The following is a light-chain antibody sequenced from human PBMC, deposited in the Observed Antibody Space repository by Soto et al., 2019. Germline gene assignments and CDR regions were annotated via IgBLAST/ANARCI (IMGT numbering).Light chain of an antibody. CDR2: GAS. Sequence: EIVLTQSPGTLSLSPGESAALSCRASQSISNNFLAWYQRKPGQAPRLLIYGASYRATDTPYRISGSGSGTDFTLTITRLEPDDSAVYYCQQYGGSPPTFGQGTTVEVK. CDR1: QSISNNF. V-gene: IGKV3-20*01. J-gene: IGKJ1*01. CDR3: QQYGGSPPT.